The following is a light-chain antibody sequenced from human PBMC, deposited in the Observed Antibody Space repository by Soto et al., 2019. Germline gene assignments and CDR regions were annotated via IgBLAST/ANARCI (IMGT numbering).Light chain of an antibody. J-gene: IGLJ2*01. CDR1: NIGSQS. CDR3: QVWHSSSDHLV. CDR2: YDS. Sequence: SYELTQPPSVSVAPGKTASITCGGNNIGSQSVHWYQQKPGQAPVLVIYYDSDRPSGIPERFSGSNSGNTATLTISRVEAGDEADYYCQVWHSSSDHLVFGGGTKLTVL. V-gene: IGLV3-21*04.